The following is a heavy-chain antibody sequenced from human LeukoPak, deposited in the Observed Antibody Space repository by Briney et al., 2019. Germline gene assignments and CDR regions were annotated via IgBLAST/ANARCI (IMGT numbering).Heavy chain of an antibody. CDR1: SDSIFTSNW. J-gene: IGHJ4*02. V-gene: IGHV4-4*02. CDR2: IFHSGST. CDR3: ARSPTKRVPEDY. D-gene: IGHD2-2*01. Sequence: KTSETLSLTCTVSSDSIFTSNWWSWVRQPPGKRLEWIGQIFHSGSTSYSPSLKSRVTISVDKSKNQISLRLTSVTAADTAVYYCARSPTKRVPEDYWGQGTLVTVSS.